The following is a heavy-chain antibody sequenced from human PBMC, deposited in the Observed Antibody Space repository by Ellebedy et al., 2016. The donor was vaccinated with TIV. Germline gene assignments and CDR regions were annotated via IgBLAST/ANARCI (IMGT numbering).Heavy chain of an antibody. J-gene: IGHJ6*02. D-gene: IGHD3-10*01. CDR1: GFTFSSYA. CDR3: ARVSKYGSGSYWDSPEHYYYYYGMDV. Sequence: GESLKISXAASGFTFSSYAMSWVRQAPGKGLEWVSAISGSGGSTYYADSVKGRFTISRENAKNSLYLQMNSLRAEDTAVYYCARVSKYGSGSYWDSPEHYYYYYGMDVWGQGTTVTVSS. CDR2: ISGSGGST. V-gene: IGHV3-23*01.